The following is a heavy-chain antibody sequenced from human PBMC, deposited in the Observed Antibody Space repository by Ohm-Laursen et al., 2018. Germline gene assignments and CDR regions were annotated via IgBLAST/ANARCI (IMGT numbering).Heavy chain of an antibody. D-gene: IGHD4-17*01. Sequence: SLRLSCTASGFTFSSYAMSWVRQAPGKGLEWVSAISGTGSSTYYADSVKGRFTISRDNSRNTLYLQMNSLRAEDTALYYCAKSATPVTPLVDYWGQGTLVTVSS. CDR2: ISGTGSST. J-gene: IGHJ4*02. CDR3: AKSATPVTPLVDY. V-gene: IGHV3-23*01. CDR1: GFTFSSYA.